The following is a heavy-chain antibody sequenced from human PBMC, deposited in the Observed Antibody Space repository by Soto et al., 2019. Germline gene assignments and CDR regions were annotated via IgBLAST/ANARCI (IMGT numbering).Heavy chain of an antibody. Sequence: QVQLVQSGAEVKKPGASVKVSCKASGYTFTNYGFSWVRQAPGQGLEWMGWISAYNGNTRYAQKLQGRVTMTTDTTTSTAYTALRSLRSDDTAVYYSARDLGVGMEDYWGQGTPVTVSS. CDR1: GYTFTNYG. CDR2: ISAYNGNT. D-gene: IGHD3-10*01. V-gene: IGHV1-18*01. J-gene: IGHJ4*02. CDR3: ARDLGVGMEDY.